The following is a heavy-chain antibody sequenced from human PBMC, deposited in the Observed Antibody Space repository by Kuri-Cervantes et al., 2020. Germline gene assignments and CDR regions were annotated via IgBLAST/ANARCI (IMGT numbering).Heavy chain of an antibody. J-gene: IGHJ4*02. Sequence: GSLRLSCAVYGGSFSGYYWSWIRQPPGKGLEWIGEINHSGSTNYNPSLKSRVTISVDTSRNQFSLKLSSVTAADTAVYCCARERGYDYIWGSYRRCIFDYWGQGTLVTVSS. CDR1: GGSFSGYY. CDR2: INHSGST. D-gene: IGHD3-16*02. CDR3: ARERGYDYIWGSYRRCIFDY. V-gene: IGHV4-34*01.